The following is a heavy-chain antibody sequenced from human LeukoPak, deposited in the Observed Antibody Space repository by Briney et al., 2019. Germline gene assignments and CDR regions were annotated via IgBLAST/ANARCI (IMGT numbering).Heavy chain of an antibody. CDR3: AKNFGSSGWFQFDY. CDR2: ISGSGGST. J-gene: IGHJ4*02. V-gene: IGHV3-23*01. D-gene: IGHD6-19*01. Sequence: PGGSLRLSCAASGFTFSIYAMSWVRQAPGKGLEWVSAISGSGGSTYYADSVKGWFTISRDNSKNTLYLQMNSLRAEDTAVYYCAKNFGSSGWFQFDYWGQGTLVTVSS. CDR1: GFTFSIYA.